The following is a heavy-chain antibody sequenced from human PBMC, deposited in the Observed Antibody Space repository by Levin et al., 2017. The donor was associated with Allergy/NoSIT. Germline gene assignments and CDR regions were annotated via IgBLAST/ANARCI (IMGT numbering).Heavy chain of an antibody. CDR1: GFSFSRYG. CDR3: ATYYDYIWGKSGGLD. V-gene: IGHV3-30*03. J-gene: IGHJ4*02. CDR2: ISFDGSDK. D-gene: IGHD3-16*01. Sequence: PGGSLRLSCAASGFSFSRYGMHWVRQAPGKGLEWVAVISFDGSDKYYGDSVKGRFTISRDNSKNMLYLQMNSLRPEDTAVYYCATYYDYIWGKSGGLDWGQGTLVTVSS.